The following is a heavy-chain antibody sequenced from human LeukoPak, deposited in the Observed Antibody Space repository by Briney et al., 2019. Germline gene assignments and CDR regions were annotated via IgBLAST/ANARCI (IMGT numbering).Heavy chain of an antibody. CDR3: ASSPMVRGVSLGVFDY. D-gene: IGHD3-10*01. J-gene: IGHJ4*02. V-gene: IGHV4-39*01. CDR1: GGSISSSSYY. CDR2: IYYSGST. Sequence: SETLSLTCTVSGGSISSSSYYWGWIRQPPGKGLEWIGRIYYSGSTYYNPSLKSRVTISVDTSKNQFSLKLSSVTAADTAVYYCASSPMVRGVSLGVFDYWGQGTLVTVSS.